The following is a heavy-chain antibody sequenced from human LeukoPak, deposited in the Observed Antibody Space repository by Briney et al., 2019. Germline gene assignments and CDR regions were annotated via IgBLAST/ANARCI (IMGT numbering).Heavy chain of an antibody. J-gene: IGHJ4*02. Sequence: GESLKISCKGSGYSFTSYWVGWVRQMPGKGLEWMGIIYPGDSDTRYNPSFRGQVTISADKSISTAYLQWSSLKASDTAMYYCARRRSRSGGSCYEDFDYWGQGTLVTVSS. V-gene: IGHV5-51*01. D-gene: IGHD2-15*01. CDR2: IYPGDSDT. CDR1: GYSFTSYW. CDR3: ARRRSRSGGSCYEDFDY.